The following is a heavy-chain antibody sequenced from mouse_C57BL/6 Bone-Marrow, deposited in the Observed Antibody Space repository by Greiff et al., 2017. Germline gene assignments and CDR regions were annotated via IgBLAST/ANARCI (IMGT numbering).Heavy chain of an antibody. CDR3: AREGYYYAMDY. J-gene: IGHJ4*01. V-gene: IGHV3-6*01. CDR2: ISYDGSN. CDR1: VYSIPRGYY. Sequence: EVKLQESGPGLVQPSQSLSLTCSVTVYSIPRGYYWNWLRPFPGNKLEWIGYISYDGSNNYHPSLKNRISITRDTSKNQFFLKLNSVTTEDTATYYCAREGYYYAMDYWGQGTSVTVSS.